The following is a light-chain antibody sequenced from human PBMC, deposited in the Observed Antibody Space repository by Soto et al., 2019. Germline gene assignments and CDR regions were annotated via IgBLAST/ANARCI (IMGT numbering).Light chain of an antibody. CDR2: DVT. V-gene: IGLV2-14*03. Sequence: QSVLTQSAPVSGSPGQSITISCTGTSSDVGGYNYVSWYQHHPGKAPKLIIYDVTNRPSGVSNPFSGSKSGNTASLTISGLQPEDEADYYCSSYTTSNTRQIVFGTGTKVTVL. CDR3: SSYTTSNTRQIV. J-gene: IGLJ1*01. CDR1: SSDVGGYNY.